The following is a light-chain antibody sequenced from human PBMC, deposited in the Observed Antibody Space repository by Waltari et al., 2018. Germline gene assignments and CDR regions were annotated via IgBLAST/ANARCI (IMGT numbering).Light chain of an antibody. CDR2: GAS. CDR3: QNHERLPAV. Sequence: EIVLTQSPGTLSLSTGERATLSCRASQNICRYLIWYQQKPGQAPRLLIYGASSRAAGIPDRFSGSGSGTDFSLTISRLEPEDFAVYYCQNHERLPAVFGQGTKVEIK. J-gene: IGKJ1*01. CDR1: QNICRY. V-gene: IGKV3-20*01.